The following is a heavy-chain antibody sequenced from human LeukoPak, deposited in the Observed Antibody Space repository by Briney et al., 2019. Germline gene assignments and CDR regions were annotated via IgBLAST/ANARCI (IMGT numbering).Heavy chain of an antibody. CDR1: GGSISSSSYY. V-gene: IGHV4-39*01. Sequence: SETLSLTCTVSGGSISSSSYYWGWIRQPPGKVLEWVGSIYYSGSTYYNPSLKSRVTISVDTSKNQFSLKLSSVTAADTAVYYCARRRSEANWGFIDYWGQGTLVTVSS. CDR3: ARRRSEANWGFIDY. CDR2: IYYSGST. J-gene: IGHJ4*02. D-gene: IGHD7-27*01.